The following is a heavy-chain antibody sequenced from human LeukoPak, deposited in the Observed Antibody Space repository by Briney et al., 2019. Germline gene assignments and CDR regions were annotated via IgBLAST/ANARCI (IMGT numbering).Heavy chain of an antibody. J-gene: IGHJ3*02. V-gene: IGHV3-74*01. CDR3: ARVRDPRDAFDI. CDR2: ITSEGSST. CDR1: GFTFSSYW. Sequence: GGSLRLSCAASGFTFSSYWMHWVRQVPGKGLVWVSRITSEGSSTSYADSVKGRFTISRDNAKNTLYLQMNSLRAEDTAVYYCARVRDPRDAFDIWGQGTIVTVSS.